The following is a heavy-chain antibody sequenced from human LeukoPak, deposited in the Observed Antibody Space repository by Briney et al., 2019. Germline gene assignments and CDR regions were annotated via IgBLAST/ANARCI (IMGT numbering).Heavy chain of an antibody. V-gene: IGHV4-31*03. CDR2: IYYSGST. CDR1: GGSISSGGYY. CDR3: ARGLSDIVVVPAAIPIWFDP. Sequence: PSETLSLTCTFSGGSISSGGYYWSWIRQHPGKGLEWIGSIYYSGSTYYNPSLKSRVTISVDTSKNQFSLKLSSVTAADTAVYYCARGLSDIVVVPAAIPIWFDPWGQGTLVTVSS. D-gene: IGHD2-2*02. J-gene: IGHJ5*02.